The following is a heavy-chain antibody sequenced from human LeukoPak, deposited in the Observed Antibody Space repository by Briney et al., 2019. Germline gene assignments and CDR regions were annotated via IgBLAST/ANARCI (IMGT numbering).Heavy chain of an antibody. CDR1: GFTFSSYG. CDR3: AYYYGSGSPLGP. Sequence: GGSLRLSCVASGFTFSSYGMHWVRQAPGKGLEWVAVISYDGSNKYCADSVKGRFTISRDNSKNTLYLQMNSLRAEDTAVYYCAYYYGSGSPLGPWGQGTLVTVSS. J-gene: IGHJ5*02. V-gene: IGHV3-30*03. D-gene: IGHD3-10*01. CDR2: ISYDGSNK.